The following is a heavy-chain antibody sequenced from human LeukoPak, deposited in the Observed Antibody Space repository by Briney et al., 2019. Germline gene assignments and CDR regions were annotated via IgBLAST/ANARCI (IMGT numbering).Heavy chain of an antibody. D-gene: IGHD6-13*01. CDR3: ARDLYSSSPDY. CDR2: SGAYNGNT. Sequence: ASVKVSFKAAGCTFSSYAISWVRQAPGQGLEGRGWSGAYNGNTNYAQKLQGRVTMTTDTSTSTAYMELRSLRSDDTAVYYCARDLYSSSPDYWGQGTLVTVSS. CDR1: GCTFSSYA. V-gene: IGHV1-18*01. J-gene: IGHJ4*02.